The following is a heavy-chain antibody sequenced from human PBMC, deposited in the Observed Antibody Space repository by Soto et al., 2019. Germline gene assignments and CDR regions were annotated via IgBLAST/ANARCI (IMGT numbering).Heavy chain of an antibody. D-gene: IGHD3-10*01. Sequence: SVKVSCKASGGTFSNYAISWVRQAPGQGLEWMGGIIPIVGTANYAQKFQGRVTITADESTNTAYMELSSLRYEDTAVYYCARFRSRSGSYPAFGFWGQGTMVTVSS. CDR2: IIPIVGTA. CDR3: ARFRSRSGSYPAFGF. CDR1: GGTFSNYA. J-gene: IGHJ4*02. V-gene: IGHV1-69*13.